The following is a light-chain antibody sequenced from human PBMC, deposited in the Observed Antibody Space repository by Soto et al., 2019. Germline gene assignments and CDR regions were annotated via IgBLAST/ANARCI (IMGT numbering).Light chain of an antibody. CDR3: QQYDNSPGT. J-gene: IGKJ2*02. CDR1: QSVSRNF. Sequence: EIVLTQSPGTLSLSPGERATLSCRASQSVSRNFLAWYQQRPGQAPKLLISGASSRAAGIPDRFSGSGSGTDFTLTISRLEAEDFALYSCQQYDNSPGTFGQGTKLEIK. V-gene: IGKV3-20*01. CDR2: GAS.